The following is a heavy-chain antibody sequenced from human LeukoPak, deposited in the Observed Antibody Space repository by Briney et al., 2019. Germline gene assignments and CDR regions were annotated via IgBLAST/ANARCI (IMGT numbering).Heavy chain of an antibody. CDR2: ISSSGSTI. CDR1: GFTFSDYY. D-gene: IGHD6-13*01. CDR3: ASTSSWYAGDY. Sequence: GGSLRLSCAASGFTFSDYYMTWIRQAPGKGLEWVSYISSSGSTIYYADSVKGRFTVSRDNAKNSLYLQMNSLRAEDTAVYYCASTSSWYAGDYWGQGSLVTVSS. V-gene: IGHV3-11*04. J-gene: IGHJ4*02.